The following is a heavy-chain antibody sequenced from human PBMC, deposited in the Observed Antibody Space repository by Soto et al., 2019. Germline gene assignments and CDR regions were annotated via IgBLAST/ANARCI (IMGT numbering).Heavy chain of an antibody. CDR3: ARDYGDYGIYYGMDV. D-gene: IGHD4-17*01. V-gene: IGHV1-69*13. J-gene: IGHJ6*02. Sequence: SVKVSCKASGGTFSSYAISWVRQAPGQGLEWMGGIIPIFGTANYAQKFQGRVTITADESTSTAYMELSSLRSEDTAVYYCARDYGDYGIYYGMDVWGQGTTVTVSS. CDR1: GGTFSSYA. CDR2: IIPIFGTA.